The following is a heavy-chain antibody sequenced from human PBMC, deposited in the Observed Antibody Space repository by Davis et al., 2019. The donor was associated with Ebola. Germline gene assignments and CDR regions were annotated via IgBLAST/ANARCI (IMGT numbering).Heavy chain of an antibody. V-gene: IGHV3-21*01. CDR1: GFTFSSYS. D-gene: IGHD2-15*01. CDR2: ISSSSSYI. J-gene: IGHJ6*02. CDR3: ARATVVVVAATYYYYYGMDV. Sequence: GGSLRLSCAASGFTFSSYSMNWVRQAPGKGLEWVSSISSSSSYIYYADSVKGRFTISRDNAKNSLYLQMNSLRAEDTAVYYCARATVVVVAATYYYYYGMDVWGQGTTVTVSS.